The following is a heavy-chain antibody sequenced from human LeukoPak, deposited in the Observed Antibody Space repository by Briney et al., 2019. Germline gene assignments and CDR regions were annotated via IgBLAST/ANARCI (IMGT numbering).Heavy chain of an antibody. Sequence: SETLSLTCTVSGYSISSGYYWGWIRQPPGKGLEWTTSIYHSGSTYYNLSLKSRVTISVDTSKNQFSLKLSSVTAADTAVYYCARDGRIRFPVTNWIDPWGQGTLVTVST. J-gene: IGHJ5*02. CDR3: ARDGRIRFPVTNWIDP. D-gene: IGHD3-3*01. CDR1: GYSISSGYY. CDR2: IYHSGST. V-gene: IGHV4-38-2*02.